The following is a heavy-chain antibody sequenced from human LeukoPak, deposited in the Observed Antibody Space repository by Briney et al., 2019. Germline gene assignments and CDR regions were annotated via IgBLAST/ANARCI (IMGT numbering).Heavy chain of an antibody. CDR2: IYSCGRK. Sequence: GGSLRLSCGASGFTVSIYYMSGVRQARGKGLEWVSVIYSCGRKYYAGPGKGRFNLFRKNSQDTLYLQNNSLRGEDQAVYYCWKGDGVRGSILFDPWGQGTLVTDSS. V-gene: IGHV3-66*01. D-gene: IGHD3-10*01. CDR1: GFTVSIYY. CDR3: WKGDGVRGSILFDP. J-gene: IGHJ5*02.